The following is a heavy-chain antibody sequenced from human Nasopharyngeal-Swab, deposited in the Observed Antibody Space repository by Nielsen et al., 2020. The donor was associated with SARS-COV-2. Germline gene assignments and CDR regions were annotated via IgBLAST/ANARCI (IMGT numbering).Heavy chain of an antibody. D-gene: IGHD3-3*01. CDR3: ARDGLDYDFWSAYFMDV. V-gene: IGHV3-21*01. Sequence: GESLKISCAASGFTFNNYNFNWVRQAPGKGLEWVSSISSSSSYIYYADSVKGRFTISRDNAKNSLYLQMNSLRADDTAVYYCARDGLDYDFWSAYFMDVWGRGTTLIVSS. J-gene: IGHJ6*02. CDR1: GFTFNNYN. CDR2: ISSSSSYI.